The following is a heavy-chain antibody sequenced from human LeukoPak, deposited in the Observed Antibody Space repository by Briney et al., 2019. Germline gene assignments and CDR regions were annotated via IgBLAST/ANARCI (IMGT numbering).Heavy chain of an antibody. CDR3: ARGGTRHYDILTGYYLITHYFDY. Sequence: PGGSLRLSCAASGVTFSSYEMNWVRQAPGKGLEWVSYISSSGSTIYYADSVKGRFTISRDNAKNSLYLQMNSLRAEDTAVYYCARGGTRHYDILTGYYLITHYFDYWGQGTLVTVSS. D-gene: IGHD3-9*01. V-gene: IGHV3-48*03. J-gene: IGHJ4*02. CDR1: GVTFSSYE. CDR2: ISSSGSTI.